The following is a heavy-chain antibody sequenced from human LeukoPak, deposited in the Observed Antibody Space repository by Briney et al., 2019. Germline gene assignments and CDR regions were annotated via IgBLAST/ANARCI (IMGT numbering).Heavy chain of an antibody. J-gene: IGHJ4*02. CDR3: ATDGAIVTTPVGY. V-gene: IGHV3-15*01. CDR2: IKSKTDGGTT. D-gene: IGHD5-12*01. Sequence: GGSLRLSCAASGFTFSNAWVSWVRQAPGKGLEWVARIKSKTDGGTTDYAAPVKGRFTISRDDSKNTLSLQMNSLETEDTAMYYCATDGAIVTTPVGYWGQGTLVTVSS. CDR1: GFTFSNAW.